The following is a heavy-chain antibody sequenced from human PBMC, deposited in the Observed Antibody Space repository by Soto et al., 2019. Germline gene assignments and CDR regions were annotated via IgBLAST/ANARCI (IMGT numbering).Heavy chain of an antibody. D-gene: IGHD1-7*01. CDR2: ISSSSSYI. CDR1: GFTFSSYS. J-gene: IGHJ4*02. Sequence: EVQLVESGGGLVKPGGSLRLSCAASGFTFSSYSMNWVRQAPGKGLEWVSSISSSSSYIYYADSVKGRFTISRDNAKNSLYLQMNSLRAEDTAVYYCAIEENYVGYFDYWGQGTLVTVSS. CDR3: AIEENYVGYFDY. V-gene: IGHV3-21*01.